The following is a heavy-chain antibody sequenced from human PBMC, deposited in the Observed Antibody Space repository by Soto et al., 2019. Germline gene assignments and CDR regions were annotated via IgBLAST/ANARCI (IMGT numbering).Heavy chain of an antibody. D-gene: IGHD1-26*01. Sequence: ASVKVSCKVSGYTLTELSMHWVRQAPGQGLEWVGWISAYNGDTNYPQKFQARVTMTTDTSTSTAYLDLRSLRSDDTAVYYCARSSGTYPPSRYYYGLDVWGQGTTVTVSS. V-gene: IGHV1-18*01. CDR3: ARSSGTYPPSRYYYGLDV. J-gene: IGHJ6*02. CDR2: ISAYNGDT. CDR1: GYTLTELS.